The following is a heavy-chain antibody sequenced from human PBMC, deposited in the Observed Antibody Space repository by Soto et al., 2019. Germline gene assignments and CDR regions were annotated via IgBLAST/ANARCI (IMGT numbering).Heavy chain of an antibody. Sequence: QVQLVESGGGVVQPGKSLRLSCAAAGFIFRSYGVHWVRQAPGKGLEWVAVISHDGSNAYYADAVNGRFTISRDNAKNTVYLQMNCLRAEDTAVYYCAKQGIEVAGTDYFDYWGQGALVTVAS. CDR3: AKQGIEVAGTDYFDY. V-gene: IGHV3-30*18. CDR2: ISHDGSNA. CDR1: GFIFRSYG. D-gene: IGHD6-19*01. J-gene: IGHJ4*02.